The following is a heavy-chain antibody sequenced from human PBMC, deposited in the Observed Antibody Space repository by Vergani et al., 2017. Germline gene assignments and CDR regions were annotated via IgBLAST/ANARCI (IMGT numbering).Heavy chain of an antibody. J-gene: IGHJ3*02. CDR1: GDSIFSGNYY. CDR3: ARGSTHWKQGGFDI. CDR2: IYTTGST. D-gene: IGHD1-1*01. Sequence: LLQESGPGVVKPSETLSLTCTVSGDSIFSGNYYWNWIRQPAENELEWIGRIYTTGSTDYNPSLKSRVTMSLDSSRSHFSLRLSSVTAADTAIYFCARGSTHWKQGGFDIWGQGTKVTVSS. V-gene: IGHV4-61*02.